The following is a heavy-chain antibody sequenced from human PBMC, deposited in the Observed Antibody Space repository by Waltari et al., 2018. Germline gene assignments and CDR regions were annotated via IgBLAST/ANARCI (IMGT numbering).Heavy chain of an antibody. CDR3: ARESTTGDFYYGMDV. V-gene: IGHV1-46*01. Sequence: QVQLVQSGAESKKPGASVKLSCKPSGYTFGNCHIHWVRQAPGHGLEWMGIINPSGGSTSYAEKFQVTVTMTSDTSTSTVYMELSSLRSEDTAVYYCARESTTGDFYYGMDVWRQGTTVAVSS. CDR2: INPSGGST. CDR1: GYTFGNCH. J-gene: IGHJ6*02. D-gene: IGHD7-27*01.